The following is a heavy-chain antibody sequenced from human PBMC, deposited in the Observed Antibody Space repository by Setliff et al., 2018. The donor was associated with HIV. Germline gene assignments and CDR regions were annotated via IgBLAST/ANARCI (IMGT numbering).Heavy chain of an antibody. J-gene: IGHJ6*03. D-gene: IGHD1-26*01. CDR1: GDPISSGSYY. Sequence: PSETLSLTCTVSGDPISSGSYYWGWIRQPPGKGLEWIGSMYYSGTTYYNPSLKSRVTISVDTSKTQFSLKLRSVTAADTAVYYCARQWAERVMDVWGNGTTVTVSS. V-gene: IGHV4-39*01. CDR3: ARQWAERVMDV. CDR2: MYYSGTT.